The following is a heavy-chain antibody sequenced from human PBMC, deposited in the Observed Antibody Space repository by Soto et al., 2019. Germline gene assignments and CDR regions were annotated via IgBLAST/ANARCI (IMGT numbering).Heavy chain of an antibody. CDR1: GFTFSDYY. CDR3: ARDPPPHDYGEAYWYFDL. D-gene: IGHD4-17*01. V-gene: IGHV3-11*01. Sequence: QVQLVESGGDLVKPGGSLRLSCAASGFTFSDYYMSWIRQAPGKGLEWVSYISRDESTIYYADSVKGRFTISRDNAKNSLYLQMNSLRAEDTAVYYCARDPPPHDYGEAYWYFDLWGRGTLVTVSS. CDR2: ISRDESTI. J-gene: IGHJ2*01.